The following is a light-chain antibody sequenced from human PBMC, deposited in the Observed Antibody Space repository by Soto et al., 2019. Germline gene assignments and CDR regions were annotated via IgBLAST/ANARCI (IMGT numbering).Light chain of an antibody. CDR3: QQYGGSLT. CDR2: GAS. J-gene: IGKJ4*01. CDR1: QSISSTY. Sequence: EIVMTQSPATLSVSPGERATLSCRASQSISSTYLAWYQQKRGQAPRLLIYGASSRATGIPDRFSGSGSGTDFTLTISRLEPEDFALYSCQQYGGSLTFGGGTKVDI. V-gene: IGKV3-20*01.